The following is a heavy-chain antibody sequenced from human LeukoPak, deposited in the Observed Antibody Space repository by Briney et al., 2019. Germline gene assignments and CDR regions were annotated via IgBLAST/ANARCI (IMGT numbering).Heavy chain of an antibody. CDR3: ARDWNCGGDCYST. Sequence: ASVKLSRKASGYTFTGYYMHWVRQAPGQGLEWMGWINPNSGGTNYAQKFQGRVTMTRDTSISTAYMELSRLRSDDTAVYYCARDWNCGGDCYSTWGQGTLVTVSS. V-gene: IGHV1-2*02. CDR2: INPNSGGT. J-gene: IGHJ1*01. CDR1: GYTFTGYY. D-gene: IGHD2-21*02.